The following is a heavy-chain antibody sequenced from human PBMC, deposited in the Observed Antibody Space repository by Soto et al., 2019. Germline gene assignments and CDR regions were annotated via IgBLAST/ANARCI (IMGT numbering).Heavy chain of an antibody. Sequence: GGSLRLSCAASGFTFSSYGMHWVRQAPGKGLEWVAVISYDGSNKYYADSVKGRFTISRDNSKNTLYLQMNSLRAEDTVVYYCSKYLYYYDSSGQNLVDYWGQGTLVTVSS. V-gene: IGHV3-30*18. D-gene: IGHD3-22*01. J-gene: IGHJ4*02. CDR1: GFTFSSYG. CDR3: SKYLYYYDSSGQNLVDY. CDR2: ISYDGSNK.